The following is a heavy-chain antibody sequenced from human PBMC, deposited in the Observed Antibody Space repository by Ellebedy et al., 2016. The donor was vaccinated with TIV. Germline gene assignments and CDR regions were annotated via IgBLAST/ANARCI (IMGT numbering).Heavy chain of an antibody. CDR2: IYYSGNT. J-gene: IGHJ3*02. V-gene: IGHV4-59*01. CDR1: GGSISSYY. D-gene: IGHD1-26*01. CDR3: ARVERSGGYLIDAFDI. Sequence: SETLSLTXTVSGGSISSYYWNWIRQPPGKGLEWIGYIYYSGNTNFNPSLKSRVTMSIDTSKNQFSLKLSSLTAADTAMYYCARVERSGGYLIDAFDIWGQGAQVTVSS.